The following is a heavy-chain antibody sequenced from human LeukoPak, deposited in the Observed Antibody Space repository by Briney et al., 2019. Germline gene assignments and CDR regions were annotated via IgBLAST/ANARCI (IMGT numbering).Heavy chain of an antibody. CDR3: ARDAYDFWSGNINWFDP. J-gene: IGHJ5*02. Sequence: PGGSLRLSCAASGFTFNIYSMNWVRQAPGKGLEWVSYISSSSETIYYADSMKGRFTISRDNAKNSLYLQMNSLRAEDTAVYYCARDAYDFWSGNINWFDPWGQGTLVTVSS. D-gene: IGHD3-3*01. CDR2: ISSSSETI. V-gene: IGHV3-48*01. CDR1: GFTFNIYS.